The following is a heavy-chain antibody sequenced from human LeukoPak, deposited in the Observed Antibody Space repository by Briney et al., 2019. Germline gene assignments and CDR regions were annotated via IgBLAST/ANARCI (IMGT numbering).Heavy chain of an antibody. CDR1: GFTFSSYS. D-gene: IGHD3-10*01. Sequence: PGGSLRLSCAASGFTFSSYSMHWVRQAPGKGLEYVSAISSNGGSTYYADSVKGRFTISRDNSKNTLYLQMSSLRAEDTAVYYCVKARPWFGELQFFDYWGQGNLVNVSS. CDR3: VKARPWFGELQFFDY. J-gene: IGHJ4*02. CDR2: ISSNGGST. V-gene: IGHV3-64D*06.